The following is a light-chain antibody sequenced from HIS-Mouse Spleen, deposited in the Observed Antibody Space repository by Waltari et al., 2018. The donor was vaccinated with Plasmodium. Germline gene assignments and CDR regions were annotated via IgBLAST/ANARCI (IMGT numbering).Light chain of an antibody. Sequence: EIVMTQSPATLSVSPVERATLSCRASQSVSSNLAWYPQKPGQAPRLLIYGASTRAAGIPAKCSGSGSGTEFTLTISSLQSEDFAVYYWQQYNNWSFTFGPGTKVEIK. CDR1: QSVSSN. J-gene: IGKJ3*01. CDR2: GAS. V-gene: IGKV3-15*01. CDR3: QQYNNWSFT.